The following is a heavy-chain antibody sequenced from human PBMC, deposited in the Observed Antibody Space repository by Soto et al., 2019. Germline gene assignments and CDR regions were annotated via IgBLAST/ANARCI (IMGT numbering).Heavy chain of an antibody. V-gene: IGHV3-64*01. D-gene: IGHD1-26*01. CDR2: ISSNGGST. CDR1: GFTFSSYA. J-gene: IGHJ4*02. CDR3: ARDTKSGSYSLDY. Sequence: EVPLVESGGGLVQPGGSLRLCCAASGFTFSSYAMHWVRQAPGKGLEYVSAISSNGGSTYYANSVKGRFTISRDNSKNTLYLQMGSLRAEDMAVYYCARDTKSGSYSLDYWGQGTLVTVSS.